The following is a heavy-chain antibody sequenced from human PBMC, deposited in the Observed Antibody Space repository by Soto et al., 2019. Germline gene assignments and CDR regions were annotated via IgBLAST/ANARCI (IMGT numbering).Heavy chain of an antibody. CDR1: GFTFSSYV. D-gene: IGHD7-27*01. V-gene: IGHV3-30*03. J-gene: IGHJ3*02. CDR3: ARALGYAFDI. Sequence: SLRLSCAASGFTFSSYVMHWVRQAPGKGLEWVSVISIDGSNKYYVDSVKGRFTISRDNSKDTLYLDMNSLRLGDMAVYYCARALGYAFDIWGQGTMVTV. CDR2: ISIDGSNK.